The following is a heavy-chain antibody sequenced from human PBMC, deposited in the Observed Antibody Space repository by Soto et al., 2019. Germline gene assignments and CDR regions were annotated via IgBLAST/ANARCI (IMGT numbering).Heavy chain of an antibody. CDR1: GYTFTSYY. D-gene: IGHD1-26*01. V-gene: IGHV1-46*03. CDR3: ARAHDVGNWFDP. Sequence: QVQLVQSGAEVTKPGASVKVSCKASGYTFTSYYMHWVRQAPGQGLEWMGIINPSGGSTSYAQKFQGRVTMPRDASTSTVYMELSSLRSEDTAVYYCARAHDVGNWFDPWGQGTLVTVSS. J-gene: IGHJ5*02. CDR2: INPSGGST.